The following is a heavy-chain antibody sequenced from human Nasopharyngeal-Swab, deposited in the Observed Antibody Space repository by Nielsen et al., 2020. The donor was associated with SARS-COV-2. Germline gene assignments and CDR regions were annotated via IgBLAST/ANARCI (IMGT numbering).Heavy chain of an antibody. CDR3: ARVVPRGAFDT. V-gene: IGHV1-18*01. Sequence: ASGKVSCKASDYTFTSYGISWERQAPGQGLEWMGWISAYKGNTNYAQNLQGRVTMTTDTSTSTAYMELRSLRSDDTAVYYCARVVPRGAFDTWGQGTMVTVSS. J-gene: IGHJ3*02. CDR2: ISAYKGNT. CDR1: DYTFTSYG. D-gene: IGHD2-2*01.